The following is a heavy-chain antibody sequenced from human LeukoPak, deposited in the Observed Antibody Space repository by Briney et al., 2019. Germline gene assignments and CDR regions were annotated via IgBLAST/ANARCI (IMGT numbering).Heavy chain of an antibody. CDR1: GFSLSRYW. CDR3: VVDTCCRTLNCYSYFDY. J-gene: IGHJ4*02. V-gene: IGHV3-7*01. Sequence: GGSLRLSCAASGFSLSRYWMSWARQAPGKGVEWVANIKPDGSEKYYVDSVRGRFTLSRDNAKNSLYLQMKTLRAEDTAVYYCVVDTCCRTLNCYSYFDYWGQGTLVTVSS. CDR2: IKPDGSEK. D-gene: IGHD2-15*01.